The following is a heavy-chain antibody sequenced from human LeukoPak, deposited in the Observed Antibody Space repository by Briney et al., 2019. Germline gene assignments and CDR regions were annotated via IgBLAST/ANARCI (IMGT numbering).Heavy chain of an antibody. CDR1: GGSISSSSYY. J-gene: IGHJ4*02. CDR2: IYYSGST. CDR3: ARVVAAASLDY. V-gene: IGHV4-39*07. D-gene: IGHD6-13*01. Sequence: SETLSLTCTVSGGSISSSSYYWGWIRQPPGKGLEWIGSIYYSGSTYYNPSLKSRVTISVDTSKNQFSLKLSSVTAADTAVYYCARVVAAASLDYWGQGTLVTVSS.